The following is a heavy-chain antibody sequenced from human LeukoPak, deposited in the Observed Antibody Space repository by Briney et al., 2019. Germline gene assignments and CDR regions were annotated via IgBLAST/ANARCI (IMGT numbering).Heavy chain of an antibody. J-gene: IGHJ6*02. CDR1: GFTFSSYA. CDR3: AKDGRAQLVLFVFDYYGMDV. CDR2: ISGSGGST. V-gene: IGHV3-23*01. D-gene: IGHD6-13*01. Sequence: QTGGSLRLSCAASGFTFSSYAMSWVRQAPGKRLEWVSAISGSGGSTYYADSVKGRFTISRDNSKNTLYLQMNSLRAEDTAVYYCAKDGRAQLVLFVFDYYGMDVWGQGTTVTVSS.